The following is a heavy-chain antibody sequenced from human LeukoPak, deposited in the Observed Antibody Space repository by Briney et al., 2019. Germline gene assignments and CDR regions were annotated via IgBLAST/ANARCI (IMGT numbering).Heavy chain of an antibody. CDR2: ISYDGRNT. D-gene: IGHD1-26*01. CDR3: AKDPLPQSASYPGDY. J-gene: IGHJ4*02. Sequence: PSGRSLRLSCAASGFTFSSYGMHWVRQAPGKGLEWVAVISYDGRNTYYADSVKGRFTIPRDNSKSTLYLQMNSLRAEDSAVYYCAKDPLPQSASYPGDYWGQGTLATVSS. CDR1: GFTFSSYG. V-gene: IGHV3-30*18.